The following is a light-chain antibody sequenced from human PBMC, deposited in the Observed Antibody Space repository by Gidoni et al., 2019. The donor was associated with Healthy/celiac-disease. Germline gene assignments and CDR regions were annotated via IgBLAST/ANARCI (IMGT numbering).Light chain of an antibody. CDR3: QQYGSSPQT. Sequence: EIVSTQSPGTLSLSPGERATLSCRARQSVSSSYLAWYQQKPGQAPRLLIYGASSRATGIPDRFSGSGSGTDFTLTISRLEPEDFAVYYCQQYGSSPQTFGQGTKVEIK. CDR1: QSVSSSY. V-gene: IGKV3-20*01. J-gene: IGKJ1*01. CDR2: GAS.